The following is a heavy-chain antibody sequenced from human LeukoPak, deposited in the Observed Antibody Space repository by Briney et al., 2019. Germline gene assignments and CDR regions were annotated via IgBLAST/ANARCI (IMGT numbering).Heavy chain of an antibody. CDR2: MNPNSGNT. CDR1: GYTFTSYD. J-gene: IGHJ3*02. CDR3: ARGPILRFLEWLTSPRDAFDI. D-gene: IGHD3-3*01. Sequence: ASVKVSCKASGYTFTSYDINWVRQATGQGLEWMGWMNPNSGNTGYAQKFQGRVTITRNTSISTAYMELSSLRSEDTAVYYCARGPILRFLEWLTSPRDAFDIWGQGTMVTVSS. V-gene: IGHV1-8*03.